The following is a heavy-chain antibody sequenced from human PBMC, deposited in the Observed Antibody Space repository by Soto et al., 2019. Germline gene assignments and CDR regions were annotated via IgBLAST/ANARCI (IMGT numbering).Heavy chain of an antibody. Sequence: GGSLRLSWGASGFMFSDYWMHWVRQAPGKGLDWVSRIKNDGTGTMYADSVKGRLSISRDNAKNTLYLQMNSLRAEDTAVYYCAKDRVPNDSSGYYSILTDSWGQGTVVTSPQ. D-gene: IGHD3-22*01. V-gene: IGHV3-74*03. J-gene: IGHJ4*02. CDR3: AKDRVPNDSSGYYSILTDS. CDR1: GFMFSDYW. CDR2: IKNDGTGT.